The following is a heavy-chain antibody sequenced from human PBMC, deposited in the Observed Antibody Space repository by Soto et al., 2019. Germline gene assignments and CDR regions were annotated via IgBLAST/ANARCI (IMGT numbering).Heavy chain of an antibody. J-gene: IGHJ5*02. V-gene: IGHV1-69*08. CDR2: ILPTLRIT. Sequence: QVQLVQSGAEVKKPGASLRVSCETSGGTSTIYTITWVRQAPGQGLQWMGRILPTLRITNYAQEFQGRLTITADSSTSTAHIELTSLTSEDTAVYYCATDKYGAGRVGVHSWGQGTLVTVSS. D-gene: IGHD1-26*01. CDR1: GGTSTIYT. CDR3: ATDKYGAGRVGVHS.